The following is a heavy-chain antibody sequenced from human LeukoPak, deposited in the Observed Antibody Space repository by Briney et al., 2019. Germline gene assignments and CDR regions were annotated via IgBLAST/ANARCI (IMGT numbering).Heavy chain of an antibody. CDR2: ISGSGGSI. CDR3: AKDLTVGATKRNY. D-gene: IGHD1-26*01. V-gene: IGHV3-23*01. Sequence: GGSLRLSCTASGFTFSDYAMSWVRQAPGKGLEWVSGISGSGGSIRYADSVKGRFIISRDNSKNTLYLQMNSLRAEDTAVYYCAKDLTVGATKRNYWGQGTLVTVSS. J-gene: IGHJ4*02. CDR1: GFTFSDYA.